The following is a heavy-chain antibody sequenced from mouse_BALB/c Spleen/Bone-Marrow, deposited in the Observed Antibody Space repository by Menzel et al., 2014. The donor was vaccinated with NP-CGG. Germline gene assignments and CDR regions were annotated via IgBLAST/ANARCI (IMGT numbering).Heavy chain of an antibody. J-gene: IGHJ2*01. V-gene: IGHV1-4*02. CDR2: INPTRGYT. Sequence: VQLQQSAGELARPGASVKMSCKASGYTFTSNTIQWVKQRPEQGLEWIGYINPTRGYTDYNQKFKDKTTLTADKSSSTAYMQLSSLTSEDSAVYYCAREATYYAYFDYWGQGTILTVSS. D-gene: IGHD1-1*01. CDR1: GYTFTSNT. CDR3: AREATYYAYFDY.